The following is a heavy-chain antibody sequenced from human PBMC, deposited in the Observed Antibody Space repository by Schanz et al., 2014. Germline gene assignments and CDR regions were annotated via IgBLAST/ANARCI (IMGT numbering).Heavy chain of an antibody. CDR3: ARERPRKGDFDY. V-gene: IGHV1-46*04. CDR1: GYTFTDYY. D-gene: IGHD1-26*01. J-gene: IGHJ4*02. CDR2: IFLNDGGT. Sequence: QVQLVQSGAEVKEPGASVKLSCKSSGYTFTDYYMQWVRQAHGQGRACLGTIFLNDGGTHSAEKLQGRIKMTSDASTSTVYLDLSSLRSEDTAVYYCARERPRKGDFDYWGQGTLVTVSS.